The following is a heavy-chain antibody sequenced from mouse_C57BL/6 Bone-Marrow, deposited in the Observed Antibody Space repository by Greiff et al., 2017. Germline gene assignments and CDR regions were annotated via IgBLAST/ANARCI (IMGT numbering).Heavy chain of an antibody. Sequence: QVQLQQSGAELARPGASVKMSCKASGYTLTSYTMHWVKQRPGQGLEWIGYITPSSGYPKYNQTFKDKATSTADKSSSTAYMQLSSLTSEDTAVYYCARRWYYFDYWGQGTTLTVSS. J-gene: IGHJ2*01. CDR3: ARRWYYFDY. V-gene: IGHV1-4*01. CDR1: GYTLTSYT. CDR2: ITPSSGYP.